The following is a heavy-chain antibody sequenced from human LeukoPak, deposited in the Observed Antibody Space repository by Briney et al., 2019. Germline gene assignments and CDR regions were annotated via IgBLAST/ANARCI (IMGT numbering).Heavy chain of an antibody. J-gene: IGHJ6*02. CDR3: ARGHGHDYGDYLPGAEPYYYYYYGMDV. Sequence: GGSLRLSCAASGFTFSSYSMNWVRQAPGKGLEWVSYITSSSSTIYYADSVKGRFTISRDNAKNSLYLQMNSLRAEDTAVYYCARGHGHDYGDYLPGAEPYYYYYYGMDVWGQGTTVTVSS. V-gene: IGHV3-48*04. CDR1: GFTFSSYS. D-gene: IGHD4-17*01. CDR2: ITSSSSTI.